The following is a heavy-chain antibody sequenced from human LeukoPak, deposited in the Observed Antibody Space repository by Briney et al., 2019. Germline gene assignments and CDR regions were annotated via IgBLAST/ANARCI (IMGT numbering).Heavy chain of an antibody. CDR2: IIPIFGTA. CDR1: GGTFSSYA. J-gene: IGHJ5*02. V-gene: IGHV1-69*13. CDR3: ARGASSSSGRWFDP. D-gene: IGHD6-13*01. Sequence: SVKVSCKASGGTFSSYAISWVRQAPGQGLEWMGGIIPIFGTANYAQKFQGRVTITADESTSTVYMELSSLRSEDTAVYYCARGASSSSGRWFDPWGQGTLVTVSS.